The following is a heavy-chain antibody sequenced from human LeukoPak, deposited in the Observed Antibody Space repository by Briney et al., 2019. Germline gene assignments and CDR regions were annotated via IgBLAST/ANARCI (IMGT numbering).Heavy chain of an antibody. Sequence: GGSLRLSCAASGFTFTSYWMSWVRQAPGKGLEWVANIKEDGSEKYYVDSVKGRFTISRDNAKNSVSLQMNSLRAEDTAVYYCARIYLKLASASWGQGTLVTVSS. CDR1: GFTFTSYW. CDR3: ARIYLKLASAS. CDR2: IKEDGSEK. J-gene: IGHJ5*02. D-gene: IGHD3-10*01. V-gene: IGHV3-7*01.